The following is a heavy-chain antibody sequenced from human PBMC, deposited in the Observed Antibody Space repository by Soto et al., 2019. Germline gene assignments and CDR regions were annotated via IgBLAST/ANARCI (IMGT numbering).Heavy chain of an antibody. J-gene: IGHJ4*02. CDR3: ARSGYSYGPNPLLY. CDR1: GGSISSGGYY. CDR2: IYYSGST. Sequence: QVQLQESGPGLVKPSQTLSLTCTVSGGSISSGGYYWSWIRQHPGKGLEWIGYIYYSGSTYYNPSLKTRVTISVDTSKNLCSLKLSSVPAADTAVYYCARSGYSYGPNPLLYRGQGTLVTVSS. V-gene: IGHV4-31*03. D-gene: IGHD5-18*01.